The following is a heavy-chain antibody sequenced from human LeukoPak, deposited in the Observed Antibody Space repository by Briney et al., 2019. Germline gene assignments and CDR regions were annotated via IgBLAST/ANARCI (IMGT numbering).Heavy chain of an antibody. CDR2: INPNSGGT. Sequence: GASVKVSCKASGYTFTGYYMHWVRQAPGQGLEWMGWINPNSGGTNYAQKFQGRVTMTRDTSISTAYMELSRLRSDDTAVYYCASIPKGYYDSSGYQSLTLIDYWGQGTLVTVSS. CDR1: GYTFTGYY. D-gene: IGHD3-22*01. CDR3: ASIPKGYYDSSGYQSLTLIDY. J-gene: IGHJ4*02. V-gene: IGHV1-2*02.